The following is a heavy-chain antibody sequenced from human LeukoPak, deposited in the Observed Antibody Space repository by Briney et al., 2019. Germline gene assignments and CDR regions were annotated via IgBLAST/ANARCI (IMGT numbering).Heavy chain of an antibody. V-gene: IGHV4-38-2*01. Sequence: KASETLSLTCAVSGYSISSGYYWGWIRQPPGKGLEWIGSIYHSGSTYYNPSLKSRVTISVDTSKNQFSLKLSSVTAADTAVYYCARCSYGADAFDIWGQGTMVTVSS. CDR2: IYHSGST. J-gene: IGHJ3*02. CDR3: ARCSYGADAFDI. CDR1: GYSISSGYY. D-gene: IGHD5-18*01.